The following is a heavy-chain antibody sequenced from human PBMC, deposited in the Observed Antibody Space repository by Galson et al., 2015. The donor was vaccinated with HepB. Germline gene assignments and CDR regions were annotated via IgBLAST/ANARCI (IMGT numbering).Heavy chain of an antibody. V-gene: IGHV1-69*13. CDR3: ARSWWFGDRGRFDP. CDR1: GYTSTSYA. D-gene: IGHD3-10*01. CDR2: IIPIFGTA. Sequence: SVKVSCKASGYTSTSYAMHWVRQAPGQGLEWMGGIIPIFGTANYAQKFQGRVTITADESTSTAYMELSSLRSEDTAVYYCARSWWFGDRGRFDPWGQGTLVTVSS. J-gene: IGHJ5*02.